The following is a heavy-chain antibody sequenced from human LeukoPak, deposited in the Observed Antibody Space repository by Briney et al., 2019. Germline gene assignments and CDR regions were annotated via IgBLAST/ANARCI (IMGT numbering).Heavy chain of an antibody. V-gene: IGHV3-74*01. J-gene: IGHJ4*02. D-gene: IGHD3-10*01. CDR2: INSDGSST. CDR3: ANRLLWFGELLS. CDR1: GFTFSSYW. Sequence: GGSLRLSCAASGFTFSSYWMHWVRQAPGKGLVWVSRINSDGSSTSYADSVKGRFTISRDNGKNSLDLQMNSLRAEDTAVYYCANRLLWFGELLSWGQGTLVTVSS.